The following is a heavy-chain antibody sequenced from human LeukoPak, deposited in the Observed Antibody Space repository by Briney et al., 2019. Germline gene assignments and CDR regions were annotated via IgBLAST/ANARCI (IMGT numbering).Heavy chain of an antibody. V-gene: IGHV4-59*01. Sequence: SETLSLTCTVSGGSISSYYWSWIRQPPGKGLEWIGYIFYSGSTNYNPSLKSRVTISVDTSKNQFSLKLSSVTAADTAVYYCAREQGYSYGYVYYYYGMDVWGQGTTVTVSS. CDR1: GGSISSYY. CDR3: AREQGYSYGYVYYYYGMDV. J-gene: IGHJ6*02. D-gene: IGHD5-18*01. CDR2: IFYSGST.